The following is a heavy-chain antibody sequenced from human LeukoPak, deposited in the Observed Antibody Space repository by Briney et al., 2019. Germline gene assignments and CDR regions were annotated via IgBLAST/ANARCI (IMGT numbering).Heavy chain of an antibody. V-gene: IGHV3-33*08. CDR3: ARELYYYGSGSYSKKGFDY. Sequence: GSLRLSCAASGFTFSSYAMHWVRQAPGKGLEWVAVIWYDGSKKYYANSVKGRFTISRDNSKNTLYLQMNSLRAEDTAVYYCARELYYYGSGSYSKKGFDYWGQGTLVTVSS. J-gene: IGHJ4*02. CDR1: GFTFSSYA. D-gene: IGHD3-10*01. CDR2: IWYDGSKK.